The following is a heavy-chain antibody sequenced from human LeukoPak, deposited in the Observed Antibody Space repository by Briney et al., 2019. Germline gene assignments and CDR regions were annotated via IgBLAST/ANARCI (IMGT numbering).Heavy chain of an antibody. J-gene: IGHJ4*01. D-gene: IGHD3-22*01. CDR2: IGTADDT. CDR3: ARGDYYDNSGSPDY. V-gene: IGHV3-13*04. CDR1: GFTFRRYD. Sequence: QPGGSLRLSCTASGFTFRRYDMHWVRQTPGKGLERVSAIGTADDTYYAASVAGRFTVSRDDAENSFYLQMNSLRVGDTAVYYCARGDYYDNSGSPDYWGQGTLVTVSS.